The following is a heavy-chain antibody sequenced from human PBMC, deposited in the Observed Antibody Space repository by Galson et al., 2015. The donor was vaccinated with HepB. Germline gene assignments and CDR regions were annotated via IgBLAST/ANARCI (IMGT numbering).Heavy chain of an antibody. Sequence: VSCKASGSTLSNYGINWVRQAPGQGLEWMGGIIPIFGTTNYAQKFQGRVTLIADKSTSTAYMELSSLTSEDTAVYFCARAVPESFDFWSGYSHFDSWGQGTVVTVSS. V-gene: IGHV1-69*06. J-gene: IGHJ4*02. CDR1: GSTLSNYG. CDR3: ARAVPESFDFWSGYSHFDS. CDR2: IIPIFGTT. D-gene: IGHD3-3*01.